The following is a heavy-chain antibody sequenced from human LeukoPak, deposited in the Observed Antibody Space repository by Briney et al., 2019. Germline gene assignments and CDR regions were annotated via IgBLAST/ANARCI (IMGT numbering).Heavy chain of an antibody. CDR2: MNPNSGNT. CDR1: GYTFTSYD. V-gene: IGHV1-8*01. CDR3: AREVVVTAIGPEDY. Sequence: ASVKVSCKASGYTFTSYDINWVRQATGQGLEWMGWMNPNSGNTGYAQKFQGRVTMTWNTSISTAYMELSSLRSEDTAVYYCAREVVVTAIGPEDYWGQGTLVTVSS. D-gene: IGHD2-21*02. J-gene: IGHJ4*02.